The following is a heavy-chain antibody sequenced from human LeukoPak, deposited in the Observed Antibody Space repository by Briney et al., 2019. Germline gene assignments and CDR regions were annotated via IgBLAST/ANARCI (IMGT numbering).Heavy chain of an antibody. CDR3: ARQFGLMRSYRHLDH. Sequence: PSETLSLTCNVSGGSISNYYWTWVRQPPGQTLQWIGNVYFNGDTDFNPSLTSRVTISVDTSNNQFSLKLSSVTAADTAVHYCARQFGLMRSYRHLDHWGPGILVTVSA. V-gene: IGHV4-59*08. CDR2: VYFNGDT. CDR1: GGSISNYY. J-gene: IGHJ4*02. D-gene: IGHD3/OR15-3a*01.